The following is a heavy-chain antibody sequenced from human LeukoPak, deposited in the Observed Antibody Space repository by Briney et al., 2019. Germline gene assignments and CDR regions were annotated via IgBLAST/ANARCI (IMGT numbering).Heavy chain of an antibody. CDR3: ARAEAKVGPMYYFDS. Sequence: ASVKVSCKSSGYTFTIFYLHWVRQAPGQGLEWMGIINPYDGRTTYAQRFQGRVTMTRDTSTSTAYMELSSLRSDDTAVYFCARAEAKVGPMYYFDSWGQGALVTVSS. CDR1: GYTFTIFY. D-gene: IGHD1-26*01. J-gene: IGHJ4*02. V-gene: IGHV1-46*01. CDR2: INPYDGRT.